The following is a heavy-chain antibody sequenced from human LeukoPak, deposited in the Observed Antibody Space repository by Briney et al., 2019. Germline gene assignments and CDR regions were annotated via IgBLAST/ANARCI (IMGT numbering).Heavy chain of an antibody. V-gene: IGHV1-69*05. CDR3: ARDRSGSNRWFDP. J-gene: IGHJ5*02. CDR1: GGTFSSYA. Sequence: ASSVKVSSKASGGTFSSYAISWVRQAPGQGLEWMGGIIPIFGTANYAQKFQGRVTMTTDESTSTAYMGLSSLRSEDTAVYYCARDRSGSNRWFDPWGQGTLVTVSS. D-gene: IGHD2-15*01. CDR2: IIPIFGTA.